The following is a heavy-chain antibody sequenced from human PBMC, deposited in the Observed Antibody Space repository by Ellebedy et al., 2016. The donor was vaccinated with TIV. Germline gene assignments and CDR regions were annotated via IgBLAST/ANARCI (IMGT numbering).Heavy chain of an antibody. CDR2: IWYDGSNK. D-gene: IGHD3-10*01. CDR3: AREPMVRGVIRRGYAMDV. Sequence: GESLKISXAASGFTFSSYGMHWVRQAPGKGLEWGAVIWYDGSNKYYADSVKGRFTISRDNSKNTLYLQMNSLRAEDTAVYYCAREPMVRGVIRRGYAMDVWGQGTTVTVSS. CDR1: GFTFSSYG. J-gene: IGHJ6*02. V-gene: IGHV3-33*01.